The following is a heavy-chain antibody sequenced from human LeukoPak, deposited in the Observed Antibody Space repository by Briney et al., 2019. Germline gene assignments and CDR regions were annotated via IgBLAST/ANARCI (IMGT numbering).Heavy chain of an antibody. D-gene: IGHD2-2*01. CDR2: INPNSGDT. CDR3: ARVYQLLSEDAFDI. V-gene: IGHV1-2*06. CDR1: GYTFTGYH. Sequence: ASVKVSCKASGYTFTGYHMHWVRQAPGQGLEWMGRINPNSGDTNYAQKFQGRVTMTRDTSISTAYMELRSLRSDDTAVYYCARVYQLLSEDAFDIWGQGTMVTVSS. J-gene: IGHJ3*02.